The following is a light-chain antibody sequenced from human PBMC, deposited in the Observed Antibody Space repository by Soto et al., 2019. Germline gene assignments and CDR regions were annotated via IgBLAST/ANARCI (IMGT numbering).Light chain of an antibody. J-gene: IGKJ4*01. Sequence: EIVLTQSPGTLSLSPGERATLFCRASQSLSASYLAWYQQKPGQAPRLLVYGASSRATGIPDRFSGSGSGTDFTLIISSLQPEDVAAYYCQKYNSAPLTFGGGTKVEIK. CDR1: QSLSASY. CDR3: QKYNSAPLT. V-gene: IGKV3-20*01. CDR2: GAS.